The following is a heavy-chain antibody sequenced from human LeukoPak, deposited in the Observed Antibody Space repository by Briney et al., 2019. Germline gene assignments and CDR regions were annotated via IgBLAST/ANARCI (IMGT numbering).Heavy chain of an antibody. CDR3: AKLYDSSGYYYFDY. J-gene: IGHJ4*02. Sequence: GGSLRLSCAASGFTFSDYGMSWVRQAPGKGLEWVSAISGSDNSTYYADSVKGRFTISRDNSMNTLYLQMNSLRAEDAAVYYCAKLYDSSGYYYFDYWGQGTLVTVSS. CDR1: GFTFSDYG. D-gene: IGHD3-22*01. V-gene: IGHV3-23*01. CDR2: ISGSDNST.